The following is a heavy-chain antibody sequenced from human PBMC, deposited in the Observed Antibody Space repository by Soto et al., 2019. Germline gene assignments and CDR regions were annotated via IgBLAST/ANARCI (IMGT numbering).Heavy chain of an antibody. CDR2: IHYTGSS. Sequence: SETLSLTCTVSSGSISGYFWSWIRQPPGKELELIAYIHYTGSSYYNPSLKSRVTISIDTSKNQFSLKLSSVSDADTAVYYRAKVGRIAAAGTWFDPWGQGTLVTVSS. V-gene: IGHV4-59*01. CDR1: SGSISGYF. J-gene: IGHJ5*02. CDR3: AKVGRIAAAGTWFDP. D-gene: IGHD6-13*01.